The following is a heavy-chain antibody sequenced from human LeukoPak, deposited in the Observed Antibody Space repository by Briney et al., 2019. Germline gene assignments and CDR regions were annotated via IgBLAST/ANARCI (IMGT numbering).Heavy chain of an antibody. D-gene: IGHD2-15*01. V-gene: IGHV3-7*01. Sequence: GGSLRLSCAASGFTFSNAWMSWVRQAPGKGLEWVANIKQDGSEKYYVDSVKGRFTISRDNAKNSLYLQMNSLRAEDTAVYYCARGGHCSGGSCYSYYYYYMDVWGKGTTVTVSS. CDR2: IKQDGSEK. CDR1: GFTFSNAW. J-gene: IGHJ6*03. CDR3: ARGGHCSGGSCYSYYYYYMDV.